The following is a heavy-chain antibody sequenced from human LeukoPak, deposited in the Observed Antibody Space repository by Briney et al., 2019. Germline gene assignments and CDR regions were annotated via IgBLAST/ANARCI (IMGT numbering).Heavy chain of an antibody. CDR3: AREWNSRNRFDF. D-gene: IGHD1-14*01. Sequence: QSGGSLRLSCAASGSAPAFTSHTMNWVRQAPGKGLEWVSSISSRGDSTYYADSVRGRFAISRDNAKNSLFLQISSLRAEDTAVYFCAREWNSRNRFDFWGQGTLVTVAS. CDR1: GSAPAFTSHT. V-gene: IGHV3-48*01. CDR2: ISSRGDST. J-gene: IGHJ4*02.